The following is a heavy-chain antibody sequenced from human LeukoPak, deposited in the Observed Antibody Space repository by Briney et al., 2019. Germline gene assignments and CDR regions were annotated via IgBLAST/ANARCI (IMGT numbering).Heavy chain of an antibody. Sequence: SGPTLVNPTQTLTLTCTFSGFSLSTSGVGVGWIRQPPGKALEWLALIYWDDDKRYSPSLKSRLTITKDTSKNQVVLTMTNMDPVDTATYYCAHILIEGGLRAVAGSDTNDAFDIWGQGTMVTVSS. CDR3: AHILIEGGLRAVAGSDTNDAFDI. CDR2: IYWDDDK. D-gene: IGHD6-19*01. CDR1: GFSLSTSGVG. J-gene: IGHJ3*02. V-gene: IGHV2-5*02.